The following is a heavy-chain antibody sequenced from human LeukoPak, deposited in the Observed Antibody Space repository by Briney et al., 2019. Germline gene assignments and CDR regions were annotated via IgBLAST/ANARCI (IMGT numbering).Heavy chain of an antibody. CDR2: IYHSGSS. CDR3: AGSPYSSSPYNWFDP. D-gene: IGHD6-6*01. V-gene: IGHV4-38-2*01. J-gene: IGHJ5*02. Sequence: SETLSLTCAVSGYSISSGYYWGWIRQPPGKGLEWIGSIYHSGSSYYNPSLKSRVTISVDTSKNQFSLKLSSVTAADTAVYYCAGSPYSSSPYNWFDPWGQGTLVTVSS. CDR1: GYSISSGYY.